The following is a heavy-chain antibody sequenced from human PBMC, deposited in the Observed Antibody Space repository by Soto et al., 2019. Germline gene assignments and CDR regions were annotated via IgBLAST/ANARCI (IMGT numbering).Heavy chain of an antibody. Sequence: ASVKVSCKASGYTFSAYYVHWVRQAPDQGPEWMGWINPNTGDTYFAQKFQDRVTMTRDTSISTAYMEVGSLRSDDTAVYFCARQQDRGIMAAGFDYWGQGALVTVSS. D-gene: IGHD1-26*01. V-gene: IGHV1-2*02. CDR1: GYTFSAYY. CDR3: ARQQDRGIMAAGFDY. CDR2: INPNTGDT. J-gene: IGHJ4*02.